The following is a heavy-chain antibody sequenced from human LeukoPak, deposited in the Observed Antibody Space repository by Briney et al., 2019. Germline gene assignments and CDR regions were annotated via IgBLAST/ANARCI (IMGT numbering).Heavy chain of an antibody. J-gene: IGHJ4*02. V-gene: IGHV3-7*01. D-gene: IGHD2-8*01. CDR1: GFTFSNSA. CDR2: IKQDGSEK. Sequence: GGSLRLSCAASGFTFSNSAMSWVRQAPGKGLEWVANIKQDGSEKYYVDSVKGRFTISRDNAKNSLYLQMNSLRAEDTAVYYCARVSLMVYANYFDYWGQGTLVTVSS. CDR3: ARVSLMVYANYFDY.